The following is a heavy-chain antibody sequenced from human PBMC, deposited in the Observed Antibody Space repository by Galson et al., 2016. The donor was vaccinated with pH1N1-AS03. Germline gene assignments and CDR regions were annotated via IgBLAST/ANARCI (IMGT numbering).Heavy chain of an antibody. J-gene: IGHJ6*02. D-gene: IGHD3-22*01. CDR2: ISYDGSNK. Sequence: SLRLSCAASGFSFSTYVMHWVRQAPGKGLEWVAVISYDGSNKYHADSVQGRFTSSRDNSKNTLYLQMHSLRPEDTAVYYCAKVREGGYYFNHYYALDVWGQGTTVTVSS. V-gene: IGHV3-30*18. CDR1: GFSFSTYV. CDR3: AKVREGGYYFNHYYALDV.